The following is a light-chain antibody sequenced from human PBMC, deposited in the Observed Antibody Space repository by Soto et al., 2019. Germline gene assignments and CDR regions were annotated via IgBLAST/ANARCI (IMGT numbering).Light chain of an antibody. V-gene: IGLV2-11*01. J-gene: IGLJ2*01. CDR2: DVS. CDR3: CSYAGSCRVV. Sequence: QSALTQPRSVSGSPGQSVTISCTGTSSDVGGYNYVSWYQQHPGKAPKLMIYDVSKRPSGVPDRFSGSKSGNTASLTISGLQAEDAADYYCCSYAGSCRVVFGGGTKLTVL. CDR1: SSDVGGYNY.